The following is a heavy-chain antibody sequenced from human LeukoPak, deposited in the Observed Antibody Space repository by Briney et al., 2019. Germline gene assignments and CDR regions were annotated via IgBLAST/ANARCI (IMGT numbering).Heavy chain of an antibody. Sequence: GESLRLSCAASGFTFSSYWMSWVRQAPGKGLEWVANIKQGGSEENFVDSVKGRFTISRDNAKRSLYLQMNSLRAEDTAVYYCARGSSAGASLRHDYWGQGTLVTVSS. CDR2: IKQGGSEE. V-gene: IGHV3-7*01. J-gene: IGHJ4*02. CDR3: ARGSSAGASLRHDY. D-gene: IGHD1-26*01. CDR1: GFTFSSYW.